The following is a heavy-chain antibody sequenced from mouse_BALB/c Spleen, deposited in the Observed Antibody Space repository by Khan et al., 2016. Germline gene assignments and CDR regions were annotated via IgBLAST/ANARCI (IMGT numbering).Heavy chain of an antibody. CDR3: ARYGYEGIYAMDY. D-gene: IGHD2-2*01. CDR2: IDPANGNT. CDR1: GFNIKDTY. Sequence: VQLQQSGAELVKPGASVKLSCTASGFNIKDTYMHWVKQRPEQGLEWIGRIDPANGNTKYDPKFQGKATITADTSSNTAYLQLSSLTSEDTAVYYCARYGYEGIYAMDYWGQGTSVTVSS. J-gene: IGHJ4*01. V-gene: IGHV14-3*02.